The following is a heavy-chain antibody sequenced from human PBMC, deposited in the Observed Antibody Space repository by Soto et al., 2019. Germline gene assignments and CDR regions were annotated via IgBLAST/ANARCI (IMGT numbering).Heavy chain of an antibody. V-gene: IGHV4-31*03. J-gene: IGHJ6*01. Sequence: SETLSLTCTVSGGSISSGGYYWSWIRQHPGKGLEWIGYIYYSGSTYYNPSLKSRVTISVDTSKNQFSLKLSSVTAADTAVYYCARDRPTRYYDSSGYYQYYGMDVWGQGTTVTVSS. CDR3: ARDRPTRYYDSSGYYQYYGMDV. CDR1: GGSISSGGYY. CDR2: IYYSGST. D-gene: IGHD3-22*01.